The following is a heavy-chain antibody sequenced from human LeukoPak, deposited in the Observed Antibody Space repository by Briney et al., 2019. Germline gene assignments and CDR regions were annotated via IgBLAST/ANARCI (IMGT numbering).Heavy chain of an antibody. J-gene: IGHJ6*02. CDR1: GGAISSSSYN. V-gene: IGHV4-39*01. CDR2: IFYSGST. Sequence: MSSETLSLTCTVSGGAISSSSYNWGWIRQPPGKGLEWIGSIFYSGSTYYNPSLKSRVTISVDTSKNQFSLKLSSVTAADTAVYYCGRHQTMYYGMDVWGQGTTVTVSS. D-gene: IGHD4/OR15-4a*01. CDR3: GRHQTMYYGMDV.